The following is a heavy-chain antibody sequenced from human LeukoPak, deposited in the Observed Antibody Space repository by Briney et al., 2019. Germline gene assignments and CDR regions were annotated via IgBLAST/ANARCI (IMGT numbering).Heavy chain of an antibody. D-gene: IGHD1-26*01. J-gene: IGHJ4*02. Sequence: ASVKVSCKVSGYTLAEISMNWVRQAPGKGLEWMGGFNPEDGETIYAQKFQDRVTMTEDTSTDTAYMELSSLRSEDTAVYYCARCRSLSGCDYWGQGTLVTVSS. CDR3: ARCRSLSGCDY. CDR1: GYTLAEIS. V-gene: IGHV1-24*01. CDR2: FNPEDGET.